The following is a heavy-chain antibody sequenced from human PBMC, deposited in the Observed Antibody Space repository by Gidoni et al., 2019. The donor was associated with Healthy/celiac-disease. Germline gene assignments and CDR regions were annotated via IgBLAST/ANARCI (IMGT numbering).Heavy chain of an antibody. V-gene: IGHV4-34*01. Sequence: QVQLQQWGAGLLKPSETLSLTCAVYGGSFSGYYWSWIRQPPGKGLEWIGEINHSGSTNYNPSLKSRVTISVDTSKNQFSLKLSSVTAADTAVYYCARAEVGATPRHDPWGQGTLVTVSS. D-gene: IGHD1-26*01. CDR3: ARAEVGATPRHDP. CDR2: INHSGST. CDR1: GGSFSGYY. J-gene: IGHJ5*02.